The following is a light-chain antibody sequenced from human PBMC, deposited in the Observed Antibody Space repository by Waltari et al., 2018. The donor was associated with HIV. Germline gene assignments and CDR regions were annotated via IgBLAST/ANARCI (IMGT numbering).Light chain of an antibody. CDR1: QDISNS. J-gene: IGKJ3*01. CDR2: SAS. V-gene: IGKV1-12*01. Sequence: DIQMTQSPSSVSGSVGDRVTINCRASQDISNSLAWYQQRPGKAPKLLIYSASNLPTGVPSRFSGSGSGTDFTLTISSLQPEDFATYYCQQASFFPPTFGPGTKVEVK. CDR3: QQASFFPPT.